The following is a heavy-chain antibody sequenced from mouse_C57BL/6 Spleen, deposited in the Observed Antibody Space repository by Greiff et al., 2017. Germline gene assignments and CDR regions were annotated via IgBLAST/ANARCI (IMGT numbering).Heavy chain of an antibody. J-gene: IGHJ3*01. V-gene: IGHV5-9-1*02. CDR2: ISSGGDYI. D-gene: IGHD2-1*01. CDR1: GFTFSSYA. Sequence: EVKLVESGEGLVKPGGSLKLSCAASGFTFSSYAMSWVRQTPEKRLEWVAYISSGGDYIYYADTVKGRFTISRDNARNTLYLQMSSLKSEDTAMYYCTRDRDGNSWFAYWGQGTLVTVSA. CDR3: TRDRDGNSWFAY.